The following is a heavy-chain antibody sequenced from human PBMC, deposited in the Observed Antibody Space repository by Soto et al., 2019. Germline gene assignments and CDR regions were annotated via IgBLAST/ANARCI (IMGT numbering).Heavy chain of an antibody. V-gene: IGHV3-53*02. CDR1: GFTVSSNY. CDR2: IYSGGST. Sequence: EVQLVETGGGLIQPGGSLRLSCAASGFTVSSNYMSWVRQAPGKGLEWVSVIYSGGSTYYADSVKGRFTISRDNSKNTLYLQVNSLRAEDTAVYYCARDPPPYYYDNNDRTQGYWGQGTLVTVSS. D-gene: IGHD3-22*01. J-gene: IGHJ4*02. CDR3: ARDPPPYYYDNNDRTQGY.